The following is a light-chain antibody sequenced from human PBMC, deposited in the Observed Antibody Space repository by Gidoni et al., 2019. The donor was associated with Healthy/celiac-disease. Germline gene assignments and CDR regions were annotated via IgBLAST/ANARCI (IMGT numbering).Light chain of an antibody. Sequence: ELALTQSPGTLSLSPGERATLSCRASQSVSSSYVAWYQQKPGQAPRLLIYGASSRATGIPDRLSGSGSGTDFTLTISRMEPEDFAVYYCQQYGSSPITFGQXTRLEIK. J-gene: IGKJ5*01. V-gene: IGKV3-20*01. CDR1: QSVSSSY. CDR2: GAS. CDR3: QQYGSSPIT.